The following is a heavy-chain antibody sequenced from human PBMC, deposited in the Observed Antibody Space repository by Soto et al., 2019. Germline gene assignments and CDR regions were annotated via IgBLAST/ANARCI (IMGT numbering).Heavy chain of an antibody. CDR2: MNPNSGNT. Sequence: ASVKVSCKASGYTFTSYDINWVRQATGQGLEWMGWMNPNSGNTGYAQKFQGRVTMTRNTSISTAYMELSSLRSDDTAVYYCAREEVSRGMDVWGQGTTVTVSS. CDR1: GYTFTSYD. CDR3: AREEVSRGMDV. V-gene: IGHV1-8*01. J-gene: IGHJ6*02.